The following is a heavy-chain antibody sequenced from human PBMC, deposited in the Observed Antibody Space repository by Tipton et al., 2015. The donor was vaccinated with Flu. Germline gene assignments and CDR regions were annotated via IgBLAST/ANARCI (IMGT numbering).Heavy chain of an antibody. J-gene: IGHJ4*02. CDR1: GGSIGSSAYY. CDR3: ARHTGDSVRGVIDY. CDR2: IYYSGGA. V-gene: IGHV4-39*01. D-gene: IGHD3-10*02. Sequence: TLSLTCTVSGGSIGSSAYYWGWVRQPPGKGLEWIANIYYSGGAKYNPSLRSRVTISADTSNQFSLTLSSVTAADTAVYYCARHTGDSVRGVIDYWGQGTLVTVSS.